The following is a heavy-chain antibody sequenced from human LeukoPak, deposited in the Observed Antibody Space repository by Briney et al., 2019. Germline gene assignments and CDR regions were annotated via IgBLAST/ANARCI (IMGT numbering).Heavy chain of an antibody. CDR1: GYIFTRHG. Sequence: ASVKVSCKDSGYIFTRHGIRWVRQPPGPGLEWMGWISAYNGNTNYAQKLQGRVTMTTDASTSTAYMELRSLISDDTAVYYCAREYSSSGGDWFDPWGQGTLVTVSS. CDR2: ISAYNGNT. D-gene: IGHD6-13*01. J-gene: IGHJ5*02. V-gene: IGHV1-18*01. CDR3: AREYSSSGGDWFDP.